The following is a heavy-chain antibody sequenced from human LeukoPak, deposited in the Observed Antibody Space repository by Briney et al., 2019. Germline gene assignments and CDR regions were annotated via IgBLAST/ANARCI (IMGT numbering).Heavy chain of an antibody. Sequence: SETLSLTCTVSGGSISSTYYYWAWIRQPPGKGLEWIGTIYYSGSTYYNPSLKRPVTMSLDRSKNQFSLRLSSVTAADTAVYYCARLHYSDSSGYSFHFDYWGQGTLVTVSS. CDR2: IYYSGST. CDR1: GGSISSTYYY. J-gene: IGHJ4*02. CDR3: ARLHYSDSSGYSFHFDY. V-gene: IGHV4-39*07. D-gene: IGHD3-22*01.